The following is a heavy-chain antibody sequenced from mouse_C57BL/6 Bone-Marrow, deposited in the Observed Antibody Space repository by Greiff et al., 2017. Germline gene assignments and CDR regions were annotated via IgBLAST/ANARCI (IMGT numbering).Heavy chain of an antibody. J-gene: IGHJ4*01. D-gene: IGHD1-1*01. CDR2: IDPEDGET. CDR3: ARGRFTTVVADYAMDY. CDR1: GFNIKDYY. Sequence: VTLKVSGAELVKPGASVKLSCTASGFNIKDYYMHWVKQRTEQGLEWIGRIDPEDGETKYAPKFQGKATITADTSSNTAYLQLSSLTSEDTAVDYCARGRFTTVVADYAMDYWGQGTSVTGSS. V-gene: IGHV14-2*01.